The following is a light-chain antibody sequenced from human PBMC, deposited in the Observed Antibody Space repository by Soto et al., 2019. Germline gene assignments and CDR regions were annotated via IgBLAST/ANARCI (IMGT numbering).Light chain of an antibody. Sequence: EIVITQSPATLSVYPGDRATLSCRASQSVSSKLAWYQHKVGQSPRLLIYGASTRATGIPARFSGSGSDTEFTLTISSLQSEDFAVYYCQQDSNWPLTFGGGTKVDIK. CDR1: QSVSSK. CDR3: QQDSNWPLT. V-gene: IGKV3-15*01. J-gene: IGKJ4*01. CDR2: GAS.